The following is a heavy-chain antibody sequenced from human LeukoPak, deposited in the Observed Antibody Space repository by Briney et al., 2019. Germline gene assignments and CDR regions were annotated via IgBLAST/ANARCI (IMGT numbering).Heavy chain of an antibody. Sequence: SETLSLTCTVSGGSISSYYWSWIRQPPGKGLEWIGYIYYTGSTNYNPSLKSRVTISLDTPKNQFSLKLSSVTAADTAVYYCARDGGYGSGSALWGQGTLITVSS. CDR1: GGSISSYY. V-gene: IGHV4-59*01. CDR2: IYYTGST. D-gene: IGHD3-10*01. J-gene: IGHJ4*02. CDR3: ARDGGYGSGSAL.